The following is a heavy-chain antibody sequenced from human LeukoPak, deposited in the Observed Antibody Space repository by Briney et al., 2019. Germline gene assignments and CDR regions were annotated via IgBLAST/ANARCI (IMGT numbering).Heavy chain of an antibody. CDR1: GSTFTGYY. Sequence: ASVTVTLTSAGSTFTGYYFHWVRQPPGQGLEWVGWINPNSGGTNYAQKFQGRVTMTRDTSIRTAYMELGRLRSDDTAVYYCASAIGWYRPKGYFQHWGQGTLVTVSS. D-gene: IGHD6-19*01. CDR2: INPNSGGT. CDR3: ASAIGWYRPKGYFQH. V-gene: IGHV1-2*02. J-gene: IGHJ1*01.